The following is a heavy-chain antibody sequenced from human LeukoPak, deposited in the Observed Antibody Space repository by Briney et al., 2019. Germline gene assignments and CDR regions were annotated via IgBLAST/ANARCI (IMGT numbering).Heavy chain of an antibody. CDR1: GFTFSSYG. D-gene: IGHD6-19*01. CDR3: AKTGYSSGKGDY. V-gene: IGHV3-30*18. Sequence: GGSLRLSCAASGFTFSSYGMHWVRQAPGKGLEWVAVISYDGSNKYYVDSVKGRFTISRDNSKNTLYLQMNSLRAEDTAVYYCAKTGYSSGKGDYWGQGTLVTVSS. CDR2: ISYDGSNK. J-gene: IGHJ4*02.